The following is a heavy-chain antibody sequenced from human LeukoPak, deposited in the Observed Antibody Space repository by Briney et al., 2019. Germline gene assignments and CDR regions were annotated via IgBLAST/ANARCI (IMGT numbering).Heavy chain of an antibody. CDR3: ASTPCSGGSCYSGYYYYGMDV. Sequence: ASVKVSCKASGGTFSSYAISWVRQAPGQGLEWMGRIIPILGVANYAQKFQGRVTITADKSTSTAYMELSSLRSEDTAVYYCASTPCSGGSCYSGYYYYGMDVWGQGTTVTVSS. D-gene: IGHD2-15*01. CDR1: GGTFSSYA. CDR2: IIPILGVA. V-gene: IGHV1-69*04. J-gene: IGHJ6*02.